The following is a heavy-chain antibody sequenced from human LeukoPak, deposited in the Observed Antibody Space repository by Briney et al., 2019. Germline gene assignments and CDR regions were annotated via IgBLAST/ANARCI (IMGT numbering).Heavy chain of an antibody. D-gene: IGHD2-15*01. J-gene: IGHJ3*02. V-gene: IGHV3-73*01. CDR1: GFTFSGAG. CDR2: IRSKANGYTT. CDR3: TRLAGGDAFDI. Sequence: GGSLRLSCAASGFTFSGAGMHWVRQASGKGLEWVGRIRSKANGYTTAYGASVKGRFTISRDDSQRATYVQMNSLKIEDTAVYYCTRLAGGDAFDIWGPGTMVTVSS.